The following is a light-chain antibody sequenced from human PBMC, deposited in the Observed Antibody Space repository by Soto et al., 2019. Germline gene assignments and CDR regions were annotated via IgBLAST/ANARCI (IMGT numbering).Light chain of an antibody. J-gene: IGKJ2*01. Sequence: EIVLTQSPGTLSLSPGERATLSCRASQSVSSSYLAWYQQKPGQAPRLLIYGASSRATGIPDRFSGSGSGTYFTLTSSRREPEDFAVYYCQQYGSSPYTFGQGTKLEIK. CDR1: QSVSSSY. V-gene: IGKV3-20*01. CDR3: QQYGSSPYT. CDR2: GAS.